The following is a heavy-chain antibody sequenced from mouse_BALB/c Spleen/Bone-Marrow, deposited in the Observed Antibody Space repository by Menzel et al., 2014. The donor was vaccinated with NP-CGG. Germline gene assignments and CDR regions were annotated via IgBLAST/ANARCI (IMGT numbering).Heavy chain of an antibody. CDR2: ISYDGSN. Sequence: VQLQQSGPGLVKPSQSLSLTCSVSGYSITSGYYWSWIRQFPGNKLEWMDYISYDGSNNYNPSLKNRISITRDTSKNQFFLRLNSVTTEDTATYYCARGGDWSFDVWGAGTTVTVSS. J-gene: IGHJ1*01. V-gene: IGHV3-6*02. CDR3: ARGGDWSFDV. CDR1: GYSITSGYY.